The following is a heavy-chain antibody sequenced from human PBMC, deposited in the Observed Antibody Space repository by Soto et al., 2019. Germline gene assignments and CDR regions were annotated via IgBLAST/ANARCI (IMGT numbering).Heavy chain of an antibody. CDR2: IWYEGSK. CDR1: GFTFTNYG. V-gene: IGHV3-33*01. Sequence: QVQLVESGGGVVQPGRSLRLSCVASGFTFTNYGMHWVRQAPGKGLEWVAVIWYEGSKYYEDSVKGRFTSSRDNSKNTLYLQMNSLRVEDTAVYYCARDRGVASRPRNTSCSPVDVWGQGTRVTVSS. J-gene: IGHJ6*02. CDR3: ARDRGVASRPRNTSCSPVDV. D-gene: IGHD6-6*01.